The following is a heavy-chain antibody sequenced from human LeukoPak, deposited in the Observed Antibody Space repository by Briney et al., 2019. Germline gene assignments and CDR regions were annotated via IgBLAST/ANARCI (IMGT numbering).Heavy chain of an antibody. V-gene: IGHV4-59*01. CDR3: ARGDSDY. J-gene: IGHJ4*02. Sequence: PSETLSLTCTVSGVSISSYYWSWIRQPPGKGLEWIGYIYYSGSTNYNPSLKSRVTISVDTSKNQFSLKLSSVTAADTAVYYCARGDSDYWGQGTLVTVSS. CDR1: GVSISSYY. CDR2: IYYSGST.